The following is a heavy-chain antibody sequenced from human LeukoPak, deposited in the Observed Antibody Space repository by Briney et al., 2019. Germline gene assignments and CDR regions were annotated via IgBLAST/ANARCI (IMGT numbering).Heavy chain of an antibody. CDR1: GYTFTGSY. D-gene: IGHD3-16*01. CDR3: AKGKLRFGKIFAS. V-gene: IGHV1-2*02. J-gene: IGHJ4*02. Sequence: ASVKVSCKTPGYTFTGSYIHWVRQAPGQGLEWMGWHNPDTGGSTHAQKFQGRVTMTRDTSTSTAYMELSGLTSDDTALYYCAKGKLRFGKIFASWGQGTLVIVSS. CDR2: HNPDTGGS.